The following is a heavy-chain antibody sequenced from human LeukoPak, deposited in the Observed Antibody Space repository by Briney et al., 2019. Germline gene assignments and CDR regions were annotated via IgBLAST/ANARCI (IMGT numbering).Heavy chain of an antibody. CDR2: ISAYNGNT. J-gene: IGHJ6*03. D-gene: IGHD3-9*01. CDR3: ARDIQMGDILTGYISYYYYYIDV. Sequence: ASVKVSCKASGYTFTSYGISWVRQAPGQGLEWMGWISAYNGNTNYAQKLQGRVTMTTDTSTSTAYMELRSLRSDDTAVYYCARDIQMGDILTGYISYYYYYIDVWGKGTTVTVSS. CDR1: GYTFTSYG. V-gene: IGHV1-18*01.